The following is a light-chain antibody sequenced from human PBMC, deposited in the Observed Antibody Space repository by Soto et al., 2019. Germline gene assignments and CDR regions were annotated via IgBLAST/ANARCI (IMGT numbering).Light chain of an antibody. J-gene: IGKJ5*01. CDR2: DAS. V-gene: IGKV3-20*01. CDR1: QSVSSNY. CDR3: QQYGSSRIT. Sequence: EIVLTQSPGTLSLSPGERATLSCRASQSVSSNYLAWYQQKPGQAPRLLIYDASSRATGIPDRFSGSGSGTDFTLTVSRLEPEDFAVYYCQQYGSSRITFGQGTRLEIK.